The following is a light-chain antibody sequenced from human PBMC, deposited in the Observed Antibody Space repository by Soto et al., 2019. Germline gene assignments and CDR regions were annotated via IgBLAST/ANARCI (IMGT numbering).Light chain of an antibody. V-gene: IGLV2-8*01. CDR3: SSYAGNNNVV. J-gene: IGLJ2*01. Sequence: QSVLTQPPSASGSPGQSVTISCTGTSSDVGGYNFVSWYRQHPGKAPKLMIYEVIKRPSGVPDRFSGSKSGNTASLTVSGLQAEDEADYYCSSYAGNNNVVFGGGTKLTVL. CDR1: SSDVGGYNF. CDR2: EVI.